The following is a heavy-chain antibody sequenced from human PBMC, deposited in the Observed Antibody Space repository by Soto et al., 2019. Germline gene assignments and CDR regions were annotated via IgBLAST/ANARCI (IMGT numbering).Heavy chain of an antibody. V-gene: IGHV3-33*01. CDR2: IWYDGSNK. CDR1: GFSFSTFG. CDR3: ARGSSHYYNVMDV. J-gene: IGHJ6*02. Sequence: GGSLRLSCGASGFSFSTFGMHWVRQAPGKGLEWVALIWYDGSNKYYADSVKGRFTISRDNSKNTLYLQMNSLRAEDTAVYCCARGSSHYYNVMDVWGQGTTVTVSS. D-gene: IGHD6-6*01.